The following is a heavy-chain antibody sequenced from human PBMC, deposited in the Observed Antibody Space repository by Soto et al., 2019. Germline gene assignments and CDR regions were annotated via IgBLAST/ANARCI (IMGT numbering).Heavy chain of an antibody. D-gene: IGHD3-22*01. CDR1: GFTFSSYA. CDR2: ISYDGSNK. J-gene: IGHJ4*02. V-gene: IGHV3-30-3*01. CDR3: ARDDSSGYYTY. Sequence: GGSLRLSXAASGFTFSSYAMHWVRQAPGKGLEWVAVISYDGSNKYYADSVKGRFTISRDNSKNTLYLQMNSLRAEDTAVYYCARDDSSGYYTYWGQGTLVTVSS.